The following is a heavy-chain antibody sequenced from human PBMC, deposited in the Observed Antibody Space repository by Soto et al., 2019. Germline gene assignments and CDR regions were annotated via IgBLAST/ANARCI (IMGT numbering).Heavy chain of an antibody. CDR1: GYTFTSYG. V-gene: IGHV1-18*01. J-gene: IGHJ6*02. Sequence: VSCKASGYTFTSYGISWVRQAPGQGLEWMGWISAYNGNTNYAQKLQGRVTMTTDTSTSTAYMELRSLRSDDTAVYYCARGECSSTSCYTGYYGMDVWGQGTTVTVSS. CDR3: ARGECSSTSCYTGYYGMDV. CDR2: ISAYNGNT. D-gene: IGHD2-2*02.